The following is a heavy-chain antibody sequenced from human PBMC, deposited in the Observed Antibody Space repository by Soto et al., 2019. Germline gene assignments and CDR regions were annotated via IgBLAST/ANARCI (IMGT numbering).Heavy chain of an antibody. CDR2: ISYDGNNK. D-gene: IGHD2-2*01. V-gene: IGHV3-30*18. Sequence: QVQLVESGGGVVQPGRSLRLTCAASGFTFSSYGMHWVRQAPGKGLEWVAVISYDGNNKYYADSVKGRFTISRDSSNNTLFLHMNSLRAEDTAVYYCAKDWGDIEVVPGAVTEYWGQGTLVTVSS. CDR1: GFTFSSYG. J-gene: IGHJ4*02. CDR3: AKDWGDIEVVPGAVTEY.